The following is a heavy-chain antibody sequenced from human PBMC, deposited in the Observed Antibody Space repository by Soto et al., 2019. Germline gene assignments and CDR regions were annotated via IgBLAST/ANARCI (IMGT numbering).Heavy chain of an antibody. CDR2: ITDSSDTV. J-gene: IGHJ4*02. V-gene: IGHV3-48*02. CDR1: GFSFSNYN. Sequence: GGSLRLSCVASGFSFSNYNMNWVRQAPGKGLEWVSYITDSSDTVHYADSVRGRFTISRDNAESSLYLQMNSLRDEDTAVSFCARDFGHGYYLDYWGRGTLVTVSS. CDR3: ARDFGHGYYLDY. D-gene: IGHD3-3*01.